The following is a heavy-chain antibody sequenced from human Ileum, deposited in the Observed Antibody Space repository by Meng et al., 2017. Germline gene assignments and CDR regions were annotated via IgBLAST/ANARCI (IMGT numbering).Heavy chain of an antibody. Sequence: QGPLRWAGPGLVKPSGTLSLTCAVSGGSIRGYYWSWIRQPPGKGLEWIGEINHSGSTNYNPSLKSRVTISVDTSKSQFSLKLSSVTAADTAVYYCARGWYYDYVWGSYRDHMFDYWGQGTLVTVSS. CDR2: INHSGST. J-gene: IGHJ4*02. CDR3: ARGWYYDYVWGSYRDHMFDY. CDR1: GGSIRGYY. D-gene: IGHD3-16*02. V-gene: IGHV4-34*01.